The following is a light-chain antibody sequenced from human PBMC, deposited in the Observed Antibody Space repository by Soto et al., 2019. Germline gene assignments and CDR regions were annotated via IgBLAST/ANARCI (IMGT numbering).Light chain of an antibody. Sequence: QSALTQPRSVSGSPGQSVTISCTGASXGVGVSNYVSWYRQHPGKAPKLLIFDVNQRPSGVPDRFSGSKSGNAASLTISGLQADDEADYYCCSFAGSYTSYVFGTGTKVTVL. CDR3: CSFAGSYTSYV. J-gene: IGLJ1*01. CDR1: SXGVGVSNY. CDR2: DVN. V-gene: IGLV2-11*01.